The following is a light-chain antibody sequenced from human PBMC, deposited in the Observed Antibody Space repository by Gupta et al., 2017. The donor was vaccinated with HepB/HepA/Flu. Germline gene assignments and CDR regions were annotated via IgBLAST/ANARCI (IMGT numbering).Light chain of an antibody. V-gene: IGLV1-44*01. Sequence: QSVLTQPPSASGTPGQRVTISCSGSSSNIGSTTVNWYQQLPGAAPKLLIYSNNQRPSGVPARFSGSKSGTSASLATSGLQAEDEADYYCAAWDASRNGWVFGGGTKLTVL. CDR2: SNN. CDR1: SSNIGSTT. CDR3: AAWDASRNGWV. J-gene: IGLJ3*02.